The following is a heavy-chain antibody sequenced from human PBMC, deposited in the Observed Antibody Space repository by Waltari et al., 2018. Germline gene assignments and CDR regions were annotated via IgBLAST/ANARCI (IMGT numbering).Heavy chain of an antibody. D-gene: IGHD3-3*01. V-gene: IGHV4-38-2*01. CDR1: GYSISSGYY. CDR2: IYHSGST. CDR3: ARRGIFGAHHPFDY. Sequence: QVQLQESGPGLVKPSETLSLTCDVSGYSISSGYYWGWIRQPPGKGLEWIGSIYHSGSTYSNPSLKSRVTISVDTSKNQFSLKLSSVSAADTAVYYCARRGIFGAHHPFDYWGQGTLVTVSS. J-gene: IGHJ4*02.